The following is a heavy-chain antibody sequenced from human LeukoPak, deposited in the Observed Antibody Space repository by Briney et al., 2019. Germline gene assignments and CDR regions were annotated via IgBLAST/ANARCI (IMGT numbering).Heavy chain of an antibody. CDR2: ISDSGGNT. CDR1: GFTFSNYA. CDR3: AKDMGDNSARGRFDH. D-gene: IGHD3-22*01. J-gene: IGHJ4*02. Sequence: GGSLRLSCAASGFTFSNYAVGWVRQAPGKGLEWVSTISDSGGNTYHADSVKGRFPISRDNSKNTVFLQMNSLRAEDTALYYCAKDMGDNSARGRFDHWGQGILVTVSS. V-gene: IGHV3-23*01.